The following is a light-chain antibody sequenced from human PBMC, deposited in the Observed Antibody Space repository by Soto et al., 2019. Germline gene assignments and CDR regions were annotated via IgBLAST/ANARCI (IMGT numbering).Light chain of an antibody. CDR1: QSLSDN. J-gene: IGKJ4*02. V-gene: IGKV3-15*01. CDR2: GXS. CDR3: QQYHKGTLT. Sequence: EIAMTPFPATLAVSAGERATVSXRASQSLSDNLAWYQQQPRXAPRXXXYGXSTRANGRPASLSGSGSATAFIRPISSLQSADCELYYCQQYHKGTLTFGGGTKVDI.